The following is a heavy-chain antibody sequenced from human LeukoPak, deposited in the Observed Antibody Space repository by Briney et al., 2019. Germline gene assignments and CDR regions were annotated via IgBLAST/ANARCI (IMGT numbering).Heavy chain of an antibody. CDR2: IYPGDSDT. D-gene: IGHD3-22*01. CDR3: ARPTYYYDSSGYLDDAFDI. J-gene: IGHJ3*02. CDR1: GYSFTTYW. Sequence: GESLKISCWGSGYSFTTYWIGWVRQMPGKGLEWMGIIYPGDSDTRYSPSFQGQVTISADKSISTAYLQWSSLKASDTAMYYCARPTYYYDSSGYLDDAFDIWGQGTMVTVSS. V-gene: IGHV5-51*01.